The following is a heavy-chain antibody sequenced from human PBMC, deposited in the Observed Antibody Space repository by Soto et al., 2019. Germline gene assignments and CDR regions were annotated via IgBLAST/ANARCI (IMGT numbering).Heavy chain of an antibody. D-gene: IGHD4-17*01. J-gene: IGHJ5*02. CDR2: IYYSGST. V-gene: IGHV4-59*01. CDR1: CGSISSYY. CDR3: ARGVGDYGYGNWFDP. Sequence: SETLSLTCTVSCGSISSYYWSWIRQPPGKGLEWIGYIYYSGSTNYNPSLKSRVTISVDTSKNQFSLKLSSVTAADTAVYYCARGVGDYGYGNWFDPWGQGTLVTVSS.